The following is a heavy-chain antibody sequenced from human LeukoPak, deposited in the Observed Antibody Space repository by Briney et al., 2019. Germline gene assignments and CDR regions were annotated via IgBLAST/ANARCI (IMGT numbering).Heavy chain of an antibody. CDR1: GFTFSSYS. V-gene: IGHV3-21*01. J-gene: IGHJ5*02. CDR2: ISSSSSYI. CDR3: ARDGEGYYDFWSGYSYNWFDP. D-gene: IGHD3-3*01. Sequence: PGGSLRLSCAASGFTFSSYSMNWVRQAPGKGLEWVSSISSSSSYIYYADSVKGRFTISRDNAKDSLYLQMNSLRAEDTAVYYCARDGEGYYDFWSGYSYNWFDPWGQGTLVTVSS.